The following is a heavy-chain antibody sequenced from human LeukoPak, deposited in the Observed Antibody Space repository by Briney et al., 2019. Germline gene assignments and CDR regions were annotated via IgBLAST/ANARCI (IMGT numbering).Heavy chain of an antibody. CDR3: ARDPVLRYFDWLLLPDY. CDR1: GYSISSGYY. D-gene: IGHD3-9*01. CDR2: IYHSGST. V-gene: IGHV4-38-2*02. Sequence: SETLSLTCTVSGYSISSGYYWGWIRQPPGKGLEWIGSIYHSGSTYYNPSLKSRVTISVDTSKSQFSLKLSSVTAADTAVYYCARDPVLRYFDWLLLPDYWGQGTLVTVSS. J-gene: IGHJ4*02.